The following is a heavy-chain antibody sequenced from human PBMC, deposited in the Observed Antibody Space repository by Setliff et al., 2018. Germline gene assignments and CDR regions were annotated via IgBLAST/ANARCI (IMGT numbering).Heavy chain of an antibody. J-gene: IGHJ4*02. CDR2: NSV. V-gene: IGHV1-18*01. CDR3: VGQDILTSYYMFDY. CDR1: GYSFTNYG. Sequence: ASVKVSCKTSGYSFTNYGINWVRQAPGQGLEWMGWNSVYAQNFQGRVTMTMDASITTVYMELSRLTSDDTAVYYCVGQDILTSYYMFDYWGQGTLVTVSS. D-gene: IGHD3-9*01.